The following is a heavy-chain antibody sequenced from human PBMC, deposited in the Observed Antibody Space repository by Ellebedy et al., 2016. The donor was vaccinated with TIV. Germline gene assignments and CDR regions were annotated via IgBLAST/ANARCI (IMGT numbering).Heavy chain of an antibody. D-gene: IGHD3-3*02. V-gene: IGHV3-23*01. CDR3: AKGRFSPDY. J-gene: IGHJ4*02. CDR2: ITGGGDT. CDR1: GMTFSSYA. Sequence: PGGSLRLSCAASGMTFSSYAMTWVRQAPGKGLVWVSVITGGGDTYYADSVKGRFTISRDNSRSTLYLQMNSLRVDDTAVYYCAKGRFSPDYWGQGTLVTVSS.